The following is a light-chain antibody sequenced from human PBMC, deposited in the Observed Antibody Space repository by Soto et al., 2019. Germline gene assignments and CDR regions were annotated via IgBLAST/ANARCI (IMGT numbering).Light chain of an antibody. V-gene: IGKV3-20*01. Sequence: EIVLTQSPGTLSLSPGERATLSCRASQSIRSSFLAWYQQKPGQAPRLLIYDASSRATGFPDRFSGSGSGTDFTLTISRLEPEDFAVYYCQQYDRSPCTFGQGTRLDIK. CDR3: QQYDRSPCT. CDR2: DAS. J-gene: IGKJ2*02. CDR1: QSIRSSF.